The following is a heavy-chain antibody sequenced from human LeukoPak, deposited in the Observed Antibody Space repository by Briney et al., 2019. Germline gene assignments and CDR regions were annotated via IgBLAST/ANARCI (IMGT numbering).Heavy chain of an antibody. CDR1: GFTFSSYA. J-gene: IGHJ6*03. D-gene: IGHD6-13*01. Sequence: GGSLRLSCAASGFTFSSYAMHWVRQAPGKGLEWVAVISYDGSNKYYADSVKGRFTISRDNSKNTLYLQMNSLRAEDTAVYYCARNTVSSWSAHVDYYMDVWGKGTTVTISS. CDR3: ARNTVSSWSAHVDYYMDV. V-gene: IGHV3-30*04. CDR2: ISYDGSNK.